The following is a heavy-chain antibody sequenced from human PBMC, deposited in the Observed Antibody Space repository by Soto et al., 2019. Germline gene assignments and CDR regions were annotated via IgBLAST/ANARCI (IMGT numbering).Heavy chain of an antibody. CDR1: GFSFGSYA. Sequence: LRLSSAASGFSFGSYAMHWVRQAPGRLLAWVAVISYDGSNKYYADSVKGRFTISRDNSKNTLYLQMNSLRAEDTDVYYCARDKQGGYMGGGVIIRGCMEVLGQGTTVIVSS. J-gene: IGHJ6*02. CDR2: ISYDGSNK. D-gene: IGHD3-10*01. CDR3: ARDKQGGYMGGGVIIRGCMEV. V-gene: IGHV3-30-3*01.